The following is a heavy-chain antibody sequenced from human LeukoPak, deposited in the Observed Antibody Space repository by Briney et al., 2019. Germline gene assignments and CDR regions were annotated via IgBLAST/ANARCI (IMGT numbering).Heavy chain of an antibody. CDR3: ARADDSSGYYFNWFDP. V-gene: IGHV1-18*01. CDR2: ISAYNGNT. CDR1: GYTFTSYG. J-gene: IGHJ5*02. D-gene: IGHD3-22*01. Sequence: ASVKVSCKASGYTFTSYGISWVRQAPGQGLEWMGWISAYNGNTNYAQKFQGRVTITADESTSTAYMELSSLRSEDTAVYYCARADDSSGYYFNWFDPWGQGTLVTVSS.